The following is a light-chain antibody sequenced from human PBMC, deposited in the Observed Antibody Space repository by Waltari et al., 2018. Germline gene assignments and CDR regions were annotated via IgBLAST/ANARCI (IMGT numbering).Light chain of an antibody. J-gene: IGKJ1*01. CDR1: QSLLYNSNDKNY. Sequence: DLVMTQSPDSLAVSLGERVNINCKSSQSLLYNSNDKNYLAWYQQKPGQPPKLLFYWASTRHSVFPDRFRGSGSATDVTLTISGLQAEDVAVDDCQQYYSRRTFGQGTRVEIK. V-gene: IGKV4-1*01. CDR2: WAS. CDR3: QQYYSRRT.